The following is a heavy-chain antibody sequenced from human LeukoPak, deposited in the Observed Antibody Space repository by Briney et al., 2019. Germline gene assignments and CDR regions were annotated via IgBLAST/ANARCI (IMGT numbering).Heavy chain of an antibody. CDR3: ARDNHYYDSSGYLFDY. CDR1: GNYW. CDR2: INSDGSST. Sequence: PGGSLRLSCAASGNYWMHWVRQAPGKGLVWVSRINSDGSSTSYADSVKGRFTISRDNAKNTLYLQMNSLRAEDTAVYYCARDNHYYDSSGYLFDYWGQGTLVTVSS. D-gene: IGHD3-22*01. V-gene: IGHV3-74*01. J-gene: IGHJ4*02.